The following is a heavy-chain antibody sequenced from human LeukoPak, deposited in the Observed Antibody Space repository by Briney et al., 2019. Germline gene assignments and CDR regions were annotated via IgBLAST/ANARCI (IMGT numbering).Heavy chain of an antibody. V-gene: IGHV3-23*01. CDR2: ISSSGGST. CDR3: AKNGYSPF. CDR1: GFTFSSYN. D-gene: IGHD5-18*01. Sequence: GGSLRLSCAVSGFTFSSYNMNWVRQAPGKGLEWVSGISSSGGSTYYADSVKGRFTISRDNSKNTLYLQMNSLRAEDTGVYYCAKNGYSPFWGKGTTVTVSS. J-gene: IGHJ6*04.